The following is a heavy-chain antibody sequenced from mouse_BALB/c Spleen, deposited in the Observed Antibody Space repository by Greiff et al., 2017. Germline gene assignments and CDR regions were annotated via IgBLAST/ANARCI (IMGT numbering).Heavy chain of an antibody. D-gene: IGHD1-1*01. J-gene: IGHJ2*01. V-gene: IGHV5-17*02. CDR3: ARGHYYGSSPFDY. CDR2: ISSGSSTI. Sequence: EVNVVESGGGLVQPGGSRKLSCAASGFTFSSFGMHWVRQAPEKGLEWVAYISSGSSTIYYADTVKGRFTISRDNPKNTLFLQMTSLRSEDTAMYYCARGHYYGSSPFDYWGQGTTLTVSS. CDR1: GFTFSSFG.